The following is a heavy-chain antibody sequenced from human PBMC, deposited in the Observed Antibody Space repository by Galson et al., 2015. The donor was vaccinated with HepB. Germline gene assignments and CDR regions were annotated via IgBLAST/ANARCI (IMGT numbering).Heavy chain of an antibody. D-gene: IGHD6-19*01. V-gene: IGHV3-66*01. CDR3: AGVNSGWYGRGYYYGMDV. J-gene: IGHJ6*02. Sequence: SLRLSCAASGFTVSSNYMSWVRQAPGKGLEWVSVIYSGGSTYYADSVKGRFTISRDNSKNTLYLQMNSLRAEDTAVYYCAGVNSGWYGRGYYYGMDVWGQGTTVTVSS. CDR2: IYSGGST. CDR1: GFTVSSNY.